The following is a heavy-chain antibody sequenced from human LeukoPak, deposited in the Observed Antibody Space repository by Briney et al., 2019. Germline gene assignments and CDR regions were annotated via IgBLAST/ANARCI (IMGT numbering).Heavy chain of an antibody. V-gene: IGHV3-30-3*01. J-gene: IGHJ3*02. D-gene: IGHD5-18*01. CDR1: GFTFSSYN. CDR2: ISYDGSNK. CDR3: GRDTVGYGGAFDI. Sequence: GGSLRLSCVASGFTFSSYNMHWVRQAPGKGLEWVAVISYDGSNKYYADSVKGRSTISRDNSKNTLYLQVNSLRPEDTAVYYCGRDTVGYGGAFDIWGQGTMVTVSS.